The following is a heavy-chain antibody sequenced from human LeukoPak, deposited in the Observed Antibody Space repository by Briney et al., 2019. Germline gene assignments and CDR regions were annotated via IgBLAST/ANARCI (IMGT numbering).Heavy chain of an antibody. D-gene: IGHD3-22*01. CDR3: ARTPYDSSGYYLYYYYYYMDV. CDR2: IYTSGST. CDR1: GGSISSYY. V-gene: IGHV4-4*07. J-gene: IGHJ6*03. Sequence: SETLSLTCTVSGGSISSYYWSWIRQPAGKGLEWIGRIYTSGSTNYNPSLKSRVTMSVDTSKNQFSLKLSSVTAADTAVYYCARTPYDSSGYYLYYYYYYMDVWGKGTTVTVSS.